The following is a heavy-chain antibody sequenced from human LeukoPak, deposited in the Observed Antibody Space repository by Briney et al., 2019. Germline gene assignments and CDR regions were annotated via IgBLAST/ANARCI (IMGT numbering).Heavy chain of an antibody. CDR3: ARSTRYGSGSLPDI. CDR1: GFTFSSYG. J-gene: IGHJ3*02. V-gene: IGHV3-30*02. D-gene: IGHD3-10*01. Sequence: PGGSLRLSCAASGFTFSSYGMHWVRQAPGKGLEWVAFIRYDGSNKYYADSVKGRFTISRDNSKNTLYLQMNSLRAEDTAVYYCARSTRYGSGSLPDIWGQGTMVTVSS. CDR2: IRYDGSNK.